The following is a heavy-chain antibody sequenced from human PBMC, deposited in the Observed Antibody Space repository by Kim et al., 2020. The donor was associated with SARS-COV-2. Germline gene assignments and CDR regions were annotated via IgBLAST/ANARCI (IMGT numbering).Heavy chain of an antibody. CDR2: SSSTI. D-gene: IGHD3-16*01. J-gene: IGHJ4*02. V-gene: IGHV3-48*04. CDR3: ARVGGDY. Sequence: SSSTIYYADSVKGRFTISRDNAKNSLYLQMNSLRAEDTAVYYCARVGGDYWGQGTLVTVSS.